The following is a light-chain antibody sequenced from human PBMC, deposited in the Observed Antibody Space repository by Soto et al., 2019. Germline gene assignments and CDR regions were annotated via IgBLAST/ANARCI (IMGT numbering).Light chain of an antibody. CDR2: WAS. Sequence: DIVMTQSPDSLAVSLGERATINCKSSQSVLSNSNNQNYLAWYQQKPGQPPKLLIYWASTRESGVPDRFSGSGSGTDFTLRVSSLQSEDVAVYYCQQYFSTPTFGGGTKVEI. J-gene: IGKJ4*01. CDR3: QQYFSTPT. CDR1: QSVLSNSNNQNY. V-gene: IGKV4-1*01.